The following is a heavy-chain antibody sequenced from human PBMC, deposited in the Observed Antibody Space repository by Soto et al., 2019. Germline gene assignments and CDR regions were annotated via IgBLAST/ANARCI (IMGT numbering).Heavy chain of an antibody. CDR2: IYHSGST. CDR1: GGSISSGGYS. CDR3: ARGRRGSSWYVDY. V-gene: IGHV4-30-2*01. D-gene: IGHD6-13*01. Sequence: QLQLQESGSGLVKPSQTLSLTCAVSGGSISSGGYSWSWIRQPPGKGLEWIGYIYHSGSTYYNPSLKSRVTISVDRSKNQFSLKLSSVTAADTAVYYCARGRRGSSWYVDYWGQGTLVTVSS. J-gene: IGHJ4*02.